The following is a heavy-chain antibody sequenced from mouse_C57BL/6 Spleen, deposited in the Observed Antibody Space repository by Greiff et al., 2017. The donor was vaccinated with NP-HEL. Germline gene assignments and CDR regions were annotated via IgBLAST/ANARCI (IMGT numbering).Heavy chain of an antibody. J-gene: IGHJ4*01. CDR2: ISYDGSN. D-gene: IGHD2-4*01. V-gene: IGHV3-6*01. CDR3: ARDDYDVHYAMDY. Sequence: VQLKESGPGLVKPSQSLSLTCSVTGYSITSGYYWNWLRPFQGNKLEWMGYISYDGSNNYNPSLKNRISITRDTSKNQFFLKLNSVPTEDTATXYSARDDYDVHYAMDYWGQGTSVTVSS. CDR1: GYSITSGYY.